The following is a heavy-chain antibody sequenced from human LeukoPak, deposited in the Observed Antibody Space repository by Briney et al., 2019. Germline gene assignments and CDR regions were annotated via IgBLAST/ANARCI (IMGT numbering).Heavy chain of an antibody. CDR3: ARDSGNTVTTLLSGMDV. Sequence: SQTLSLTCPVSGASIRRGVYYWGWIPQPPGKGLGWIGYIYYSGSTYYNPSLKSRVTISVDTSKNQFSLRLSSVTAADTAMYYCARDSGNTVTTLLSGMDVWGQGTTVTVSS. CDR2: IYYSGST. D-gene: IGHD4-17*01. J-gene: IGHJ6*02. V-gene: IGHV4-30-4*01. CDR1: GASIRRGVYY.